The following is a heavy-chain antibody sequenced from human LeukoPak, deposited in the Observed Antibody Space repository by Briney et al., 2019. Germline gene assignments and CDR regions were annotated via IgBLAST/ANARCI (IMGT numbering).Heavy chain of an antibody. J-gene: IGHJ2*01. V-gene: IGHV1-46*02. CDR1: GYTFNSSY. CDR2: INPSDDST. CDR3: ARDSTMIVVVNNWYFDL. D-gene: IGHD3-22*01. Sequence: GASVKVSCKASGYTFNSSYMHWVRQAPGQGLEWMGIINPSDDSTRYAQKFQGRVTMTKDTSTNTVYMHLSSLSSDDTAVYYCARDSTMIVVVNNWYFDLWGRGTLVTVSS.